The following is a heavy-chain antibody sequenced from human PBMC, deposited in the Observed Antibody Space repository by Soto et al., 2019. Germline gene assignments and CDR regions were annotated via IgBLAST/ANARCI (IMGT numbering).Heavy chain of an antibody. CDR2: INHSGST. D-gene: IGHD2-2*01. V-gene: IGHV4-34*01. J-gene: IGHJ5*02. Sequence: SETLSLTCAVYGGSFSGYYWSWIRQPPGKGLEWIGEINHSGSTNYNPSLKSRVTISVDTSKNQFSLKLSSVTAADTAVYYCARAHQVVPAGRWFDPWGQGTLVTVSS. CDR1: GGSFSGYY. CDR3: ARAHQVVPAGRWFDP.